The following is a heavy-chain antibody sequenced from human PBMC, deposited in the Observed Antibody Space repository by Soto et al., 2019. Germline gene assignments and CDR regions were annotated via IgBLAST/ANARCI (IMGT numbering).Heavy chain of an antibody. V-gene: IGHV1-69*01. D-gene: IGHD1-26*01. CDR1: GGSFPDLA. CDR2: IIPLSTTA. CDR3: AITPGGSHHALYFMDI. J-gene: IGHJ6*02. Sequence: VQSGPEVKKPGSSVRCSCKASGGSFPDLAGSWVRQAPGKGLEWMGGIIPLSTTANYAQRFQARVTITADVSTITAYMDVTSLTYDDTAVYYCAITPGGSHHALYFMDIWGQWTTVTVSS.